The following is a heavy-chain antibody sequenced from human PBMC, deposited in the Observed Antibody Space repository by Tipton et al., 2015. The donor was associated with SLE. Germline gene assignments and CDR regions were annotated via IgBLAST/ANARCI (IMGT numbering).Heavy chain of an antibody. D-gene: IGHD2-2*01. CDR2: IYTGGNT. CDR1: GDSITTHH. Sequence: TLSLTCTVSGDSITTHHWSWIRQPAGKGLEWIGRIYTGGNTKYNPSLESRVTLSVDASKDQFSLRLTSVTAADTAVYYCVVCSPSSCSYFDYWGQGRLVTVSS. V-gene: IGHV4-4*07. CDR3: VVCSPSSCSYFDY. J-gene: IGHJ4*02.